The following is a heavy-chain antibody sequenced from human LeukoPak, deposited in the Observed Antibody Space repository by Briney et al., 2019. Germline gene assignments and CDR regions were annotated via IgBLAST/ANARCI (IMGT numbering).Heavy chain of an antibody. V-gene: IGHV4-4*02. CDR2: VYYSGST. CDR3: TREEPEYNSGWSMDV. D-gene: IGHD6-19*01. Sequence: SGTLSLTCVVSGDSINNNKWWSWVRQPPGKGLEWIGDVYYSGSTNYNPSLKSRVTMSVDKSKNQFFMKLNSVTAADTAVYYCTREEPEYNSGWSMDVWGQGTTVTVSS. J-gene: IGHJ6*02. CDR1: GDSINNNKW.